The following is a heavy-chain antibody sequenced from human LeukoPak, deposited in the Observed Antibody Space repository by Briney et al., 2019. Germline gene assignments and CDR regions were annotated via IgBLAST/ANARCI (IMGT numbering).Heavy chain of an antibody. CDR2: IYHSGST. CDR3: ARYNWNDAFDY. J-gene: IGHJ4*02. CDR1: GYSISSGYY. V-gene: IGHV4-38-2*02. D-gene: IGHD1-1*01. Sequence: SETLSLTCTVSGYSISSGYYWGWIRQPPGKGLEWIGSIYHSGSTYYNPSLKSRVTISVDTSKNQFSLKLSSVTAADTAVYYCARYNWNDAFDYWGQGTLVTVSS.